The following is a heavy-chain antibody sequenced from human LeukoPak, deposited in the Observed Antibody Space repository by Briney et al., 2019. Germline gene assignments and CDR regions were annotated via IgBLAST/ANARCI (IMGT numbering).Heavy chain of an antibody. CDR3: ARSSLAVAGSVFDY. V-gene: IGHV1-18*01. CDR2: ISTFNGNT. Sequence: ASVKVSCKASGYTFTSYGISWVRQAPGQGLEWMGWISTFNGNTHYAQKLQGRVTMTTDTSTSTAYMELRSLRSDDTAVYYCARSSLAVAGSVFDYWGQGTLVTVSS. CDR1: GYTFTSYG. J-gene: IGHJ4*02. D-gene: IGHD6-19*01.